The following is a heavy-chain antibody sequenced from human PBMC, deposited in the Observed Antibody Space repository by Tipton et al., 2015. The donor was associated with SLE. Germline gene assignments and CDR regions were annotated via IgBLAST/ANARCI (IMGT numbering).Heavy chain of an antibody. D-gene: IGHD5-12*01. CDR3: ARDRGNIVATISYFDY. Sequence: TLSLTCAVSGYSISSGYYWGWIRQPPGKGLEWIGSIYYSGSTYYNPSLKSRVTISVDTSKNQFSLKLSSVTAADTAVYYCARDRGNIVATISYFDYWGQGTLVTVSS. J-gene: IGHJ4*02. CDR1: GYSISSGYY. CDR2: IYYSGST. V-gene: IGHV4-38-2*02.